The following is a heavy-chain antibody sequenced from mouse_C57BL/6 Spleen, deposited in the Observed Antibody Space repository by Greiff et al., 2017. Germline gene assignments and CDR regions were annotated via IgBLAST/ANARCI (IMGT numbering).Heavy chain of an antibody. CDR1: GFTFSSYG. CDR2: ISSGGSYT. D-gene: IGHD2-4*01. V-gene: IGHV5-6*01. J-gene: IGHJ2*01. Sequence: EVQVVESGGDLVKPGGSLTLSCAASGFTFSSYGMSWVRQTPDKRLEWVATISSGGSYTSYPDSVKGRFTISRDNAKNTLYLQMSRLKSEDTAVYYCARPPYDYGEGYYFDYWGQGTTLTVSS. CDR3: ARPPYDYGEGYYFDY.